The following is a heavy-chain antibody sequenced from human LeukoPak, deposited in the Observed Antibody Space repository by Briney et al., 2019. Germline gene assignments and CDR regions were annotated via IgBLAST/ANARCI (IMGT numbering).Heavy chain of an antibody. CDR2: INPSGGST. J-gene: IGHJ4*02. V-gene: IGHV1-46*01. CDR3: ARVALPYDSSTHFDY. D-gene: IGHD3-22*01. CDR1: GYTFTSYY. Sequence: ASVKVSCKASGYTFTSYYMHWVRQAPGQGLECMGIINPSGGSTSYAQKFQGRVTMTRDTSTSTVYMELSSLRSEDTAVYYCARVALPYDSSTHFDYWGQGTLVTVSS.